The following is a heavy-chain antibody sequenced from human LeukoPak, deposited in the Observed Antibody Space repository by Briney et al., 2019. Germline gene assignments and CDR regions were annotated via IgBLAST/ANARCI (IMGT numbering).Heavy chain of an antibody. J-gene: IGHJ3*02. Sequence: PGGSLRLSCAASGFTFSSYEMSWVRQAPGKGLEWVSYISSSGSTIYYADSVKGRFTISRDNAKNSLYLQMNSLRAEDTAVYYCAKSVMIETTTRAFDIWGRGTMVTVSS. CDR3: AKSVMIETTTRAFDI. CDR1: GFTFSSYE. CDR2: ISSSGSTI. D-gene: IGHD2-15*01. V-gene: IGHV3-48*03.